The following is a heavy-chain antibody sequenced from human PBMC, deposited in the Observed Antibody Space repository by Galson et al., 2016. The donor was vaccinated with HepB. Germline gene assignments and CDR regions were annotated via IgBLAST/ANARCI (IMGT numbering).Heavy chain of an antibody. J-gene: IGHJ4*02. CDR1: GYTFTTYG. D-gene: IGHD2-21*02. V-gene: IGHV1-18*01. CDR3: VRDRERSLDC. CDR2: ISTHSGTT. Sequence: SVKVSCKASGYTFTTYGITWVRQAPGQGLEWMGWISTHSGTTNHAQELQGRITMTTDTSASTAYMELANLKSDDTAIYYCVRDRERSLDCWGQETLVSVSS.